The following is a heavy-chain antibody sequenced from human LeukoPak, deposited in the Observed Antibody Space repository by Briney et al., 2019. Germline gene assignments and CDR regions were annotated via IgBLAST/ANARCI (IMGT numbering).Heavy chain of an antibody. Sequence: SETLSLTCTVSGGSISGYYWSWIRQPPGKGLEWIGEINHSGSTNYNPSLKSRVTISVDTSKNQFSLKLSSVTAADTAVYYCARGVSGWYDDYWGQGTLVTVSS. V-gene: IGHV4-34*01. J-gene: IGHJ4*02. CDR3: ARGVSGWYDDY. CDR1: GGSISGYY. D-gene: IGHD6-19*01. CDR2: INHSGST.